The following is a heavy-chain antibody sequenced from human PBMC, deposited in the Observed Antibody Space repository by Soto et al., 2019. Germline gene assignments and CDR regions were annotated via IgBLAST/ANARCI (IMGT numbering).Heavy chain of an antibody. J-gene: IGHJ6*02. CDR2: IIPIFGTA. V-gene: IGHV1-69*06. D-gene: IGHD1-26*01. CDR3: ARLYIMGTSMLKCMDV. CDR1: GGTFSSYA. Sequence: SVKVSCKASGGTFSSYAISWVRQAPGQGLEWMGGIIPIFGTANYAQKFQGRVTMTADTSTSTVYMELRSLRSDDTAVYYCARLYIMGTSMLKCMDVWGQGTTGTVSS.